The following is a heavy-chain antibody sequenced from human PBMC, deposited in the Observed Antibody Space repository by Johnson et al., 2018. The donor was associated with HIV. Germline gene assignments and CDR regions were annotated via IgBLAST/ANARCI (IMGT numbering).Heavy chain of an antibody. Sequence: VQLVESGGGLVQPGVSLRLSCAASGFTVSSNYMSWVRQAPGKGLEWVSVISGSGGSTYYADSVKGRFTISRYNSKNTLYLQMNSLRAEDTAVYYCAKDHIVGATLGRDAFDIWGQGTMVTVSS. D-gene: IGHD1-26*01. J-gene: IGHJ3*02. CDR2: ISGSGGST. V-gene: IGHV3-23*04. CDR3: AKDHIVGATLGRDAFDI. CDR1: GFTVSSNY.